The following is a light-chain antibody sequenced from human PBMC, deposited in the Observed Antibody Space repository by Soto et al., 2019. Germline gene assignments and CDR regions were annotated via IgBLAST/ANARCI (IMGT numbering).Light chain of an antibody. CDR2: EVS. CDR3: MQSLQLNT. CDR1: QGLLDSDGRTH. V-gene: IGKV2D-29*01. Sequence: DIVLTQTPLSLSVTPGQPASISCNSSQGLLDSDGRTHLYWYVQKTGQPPQALIYEVSKRSSGVPDRFSGSGSGTHFTFTMSRVQAEDAGIYYCMQSLQLNTFGGGTKVEIK. J-gene: IGKJ4*01.